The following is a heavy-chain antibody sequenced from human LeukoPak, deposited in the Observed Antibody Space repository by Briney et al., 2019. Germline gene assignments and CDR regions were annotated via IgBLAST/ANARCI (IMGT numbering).Heavy chain of an antibody. CDR2: ISYDGSNK. Sequence: PGRSLRLSCAASGFTFSSYAMHWVRQAPGKGLEWVAVISYDGSNKYYADSVKGRFTISRDNSKNTLYLQMNSLRAEDTAVYYCAGDLGCTNGVCYPPNWFDPWGQGTLVTVSS. J-gene: IGHJ5*02. CDR3: AGDLGCTNGVCYPPNWFDP. V-gene: IGHV3-30-3*01. D-gene: IGHD2-8*01. CDR1: GFTFSSYA.